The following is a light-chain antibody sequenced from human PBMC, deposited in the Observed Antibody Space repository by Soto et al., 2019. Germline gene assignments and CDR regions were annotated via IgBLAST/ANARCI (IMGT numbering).Light chain of an antibody. CDR3: QTWGTGIHV. V-gene: IGLV4-69*01. J-gene: IGLJ1*01. CDR2: LNGDGSH. Sequence: QPVLTQSPSASASLGASVQLTCTLSSGHRTYVISFHQQQPDKGPRYLMELNGDGSHTKGDGIPDRFSVSSSGAERYLTISNLQHEDEAAYYCQTWGTGIHVFGGGTKVTVL. CDR1: SGHRTYV.